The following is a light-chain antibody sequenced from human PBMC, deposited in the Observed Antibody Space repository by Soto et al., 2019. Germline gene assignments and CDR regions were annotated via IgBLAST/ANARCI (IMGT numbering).Light chain of an antibody. J-gene: IGKJ5*01. Sequence: EVVVTQSPATLSLYPGETATLSCMSSQSVSSYLDWYQQKPGQAPRLLIYDASTRATGIPVRFSGSGSGTEFTLTISSLQSEDFAFYYCQQYYDWPITFGQGTRLEIK. CDR1: QSVSSY. CDR3: QQYYDWPIT. CDR2: DAS. V-gene: IGKV3-15*01.